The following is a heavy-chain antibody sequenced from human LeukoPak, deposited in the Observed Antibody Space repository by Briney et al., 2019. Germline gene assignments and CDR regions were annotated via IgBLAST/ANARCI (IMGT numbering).Heavy chain of an antibody. D-gene: IGHD3-22*01. CDR3: AKDWQYYYDSSGYLQH. J-gene: IGHJ1*01. CDR1: AFTFDDYA. V-gene: IGHV3-43*02. CDR2: ISGDGGST. Sequence: GGSLRLSCAASAFTFDDYAMHWVRQAPGKGLEWVSLISGDGGSTYYADSVKGRFTISRDNSKNSLYLQMNSLRTEDTALYYCAKDWQYYYDSSGYLQHWGQGTLVTVSS.